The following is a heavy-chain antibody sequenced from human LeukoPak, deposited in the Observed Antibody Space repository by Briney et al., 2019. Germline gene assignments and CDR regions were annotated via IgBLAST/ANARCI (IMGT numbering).Heavy chain of an antibody. D-gene: IGHD3-22*01. CDR3: ARVYGKYYYDSSSCFDY. CDR2: INPSGGST. V-gene: IGHV1-46*01. J-gene: IGHJ4*02. Sequence: GASVEVSCKVSGYTLTELSMHWVRQAPGQGLEWMGIINPSGGSTSYAQKFQGRVTMTRDTSTSTVYMELSSLRSEDTAVYYCARVYGKYYYDSSSCFDYWGQGTLVTVSS. CDR1: GYTLTELS.